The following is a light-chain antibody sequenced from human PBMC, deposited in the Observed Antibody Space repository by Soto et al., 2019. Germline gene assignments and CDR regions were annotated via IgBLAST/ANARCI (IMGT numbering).Light chain of an antibody. CDR1: QSVSLS. V-gene: IGKV3-15*01. CDR2: GAS. Sequence: EIVLTQSPATLSVSLGDSATLSCRASQSVSLSLAWYQMRPGQPPRLLIYGASTRATDIPARFSGSGSGTDFPLTLGSLQSEDFAVYFCQQYHIWPSWTFGQGTKVELK. J-gene: IGKJ1*01. CDR3: QQYHIWPSWT.